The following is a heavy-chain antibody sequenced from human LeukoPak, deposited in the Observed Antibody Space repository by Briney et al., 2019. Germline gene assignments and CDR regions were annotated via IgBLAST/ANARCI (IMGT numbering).Heavy chain of an antibody. V-gene: IGHV3-21*04. CDR1: GFTFSSYS. CDR2: ISSSSSYI. J-gene: IGHJ4*02. CDR3: ANVKGWNSQDLDY. D-gene: IGHD1-7*01. Sequence: GGSLRLSCAASGFTFSSYSMNWVRQAPGKGLEWVSSISSSSSYIYYADSVKGRFTISRDNSKNTLYLQMNSLRAEDTAVYYCANVKGWNSQDLDYWGQGTLVTVSS.